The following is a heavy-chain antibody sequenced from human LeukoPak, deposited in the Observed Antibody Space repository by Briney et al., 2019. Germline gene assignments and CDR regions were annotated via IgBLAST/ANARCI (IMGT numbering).Heavy chain of an antibody. V-gene: IGHV3-23*01. J-gene: IGHJ5*02. CDR2: IGSGGDT. CDR1: GFTFSNYA. Sequence: PGGSLRLSCAASGFTFSNYAMTWVRLAPGKGLEWVSSIGSGGDTYYVDSVKGRFTISRDNSKNTLYLQMNSLRVEDTAVYYCARDPRNVGLAPWGQGTLATVSS. CDR3: ARDPRNVGLAP. D-gene: IGHD2-15*01.